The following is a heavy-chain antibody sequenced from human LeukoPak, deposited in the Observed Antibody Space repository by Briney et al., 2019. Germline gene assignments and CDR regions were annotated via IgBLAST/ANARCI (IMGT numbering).Heavy chain of an antibody. D-gene: IGHD6-13*01. CDR1: GFTFSSYW. CDR2: IKQDGSEK. J-gene: IGHJ3*02. CDR3: AREPRRAAAGTSAFDI. Sequence: PGGSLRLSCAASGFTFSSYWMSWVRQAPGKGLEWVANIKQDGSEKYYVDSVKGRFTISRDNAKNSLYLQMNSLRAEDTAVYYCAREPRRAAAGTSAFDIWGQGTMVTVSS. V-gene: IGHV3-7*01.